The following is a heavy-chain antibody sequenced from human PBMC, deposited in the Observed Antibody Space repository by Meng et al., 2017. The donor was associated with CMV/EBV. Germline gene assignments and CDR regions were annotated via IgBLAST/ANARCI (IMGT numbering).Heavy chain of an antibody. D-gene: IGHD2-15*01. Sequence: SETLSLTCTVSGGSISSSSYYWGWIRQPPGKGLEWIGYIYYSGSTNYNPSLKSRVTISVDTSKNQFSLKLSSVTAADTAVYYCARGGDGYCSGGSCYSSYYYGMDVWGQGTTVTVSS. J-gene: IGHJ6*02. CDR2: IYYSGST. CDR3: ARGGDGYCSGGSCYSSYYYGMDV. V-gene: IGHV4-61*05. CDR1: GGSISSSSYY.